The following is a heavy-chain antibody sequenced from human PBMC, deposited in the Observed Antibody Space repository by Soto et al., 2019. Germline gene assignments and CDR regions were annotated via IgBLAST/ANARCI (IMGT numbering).Heavy chain of an antibody. CDR3: AREIHPPQWELLGGLDY. D-gene: IGHD1-26*01. CDR1: GGSVSSGSYY. V-gene: IGHV4-61*01. CDR2: IYYSGST. Sequence: PSETLSLTCTVSGGSVSSGSYYWSWIRQSPGKGLEWIGYIYYSGSTNYNPSLKSRVTISVDTSKNQFSLKLSSVTAADTAVYYCAREIHPPQWELLGGLDYWGQGTLVTVSS. J-gene: IGHJ4*02.